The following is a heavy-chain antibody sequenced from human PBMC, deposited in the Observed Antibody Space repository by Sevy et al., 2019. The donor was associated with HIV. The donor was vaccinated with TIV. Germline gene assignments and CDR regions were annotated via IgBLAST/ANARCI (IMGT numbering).Heavy chain of an antibody. D-gene: IGHD2-2*01. CDR2: IYPGDSVT. J-gene: IGHJ4*02. V-gene: IGHV5-51*01. CDR1: GYTFSNYW. CDR3: ARYPIVVVPAAEYYFDY. Sequence: GESLKISCKGSGYTFSNYWIGWVRQMPGKGLEWMGVIYPGDSVTRYSPSFQGQVTMSADKSTSTAYLQWSSLKTSDTAIYYCARYPIVVVPAAEYYFDYWGQGTLVPVSS.